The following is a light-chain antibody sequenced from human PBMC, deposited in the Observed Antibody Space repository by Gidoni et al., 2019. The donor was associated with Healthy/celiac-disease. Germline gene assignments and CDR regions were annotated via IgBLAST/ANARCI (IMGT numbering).Light chain of an antibody. CDR2: GAS. Sequence: ERATLSCRASQSVSSSYLAWYQQKPGQAPRLLIYGASSRATGIPDRFSGSGSGTDFTLTISRLEPEDFAVYYCQQYGSSPRTFXPXTKVDIK. V-gene: IGKV3-20*01. CDR3: QQYGSSPRT. CDR1: QSVSSSY. J-gene: IGKJ3*01.